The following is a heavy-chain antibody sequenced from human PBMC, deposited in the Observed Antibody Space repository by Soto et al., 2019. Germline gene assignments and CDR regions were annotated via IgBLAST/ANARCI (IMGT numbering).Heavy chain of an antibody. CDR3: ARVERGTATTVVDAFDI. Sequence: QVQLQQWGAGLLKPSENLSLTCAVYGGFVSSGSYYWSWIRQPPGKGLEWIGEMSHSGGTHFNPSLKSRVTISVDTSKNQFSLKMSSVTAADTALYYCARVERGTATTVVDAFDICGPGTMVTVSS. V-gene: IGHV4-34*01. J-gene: IGHJ3*02. D-gene: IGHD1-1*01. CDR2: MSHSGGT. CDR1: GGFVSSGSYY.